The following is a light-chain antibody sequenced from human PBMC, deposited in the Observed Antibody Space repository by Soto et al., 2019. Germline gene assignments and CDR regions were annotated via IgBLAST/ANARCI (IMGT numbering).Light chain of an antibody. CDR2: GAS. CDR3: QQYGKMPVT. CDR1: QSFGSNL. V-gene: IGKV3-20*01. J-gene: IGKJ4*01. Sequence: EILLTQSPGTLSLSPGARATLSCRASQSFGSNLLAWYRQKPGQPPRFLIYGASARAIGLPDRFSGSGSGTDFTLTISRLEPEDFGVYYCQQYGKMPVTFGGGTRVEI.